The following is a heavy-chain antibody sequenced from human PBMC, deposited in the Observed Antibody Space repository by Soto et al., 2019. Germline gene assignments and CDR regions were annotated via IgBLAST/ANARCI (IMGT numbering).Heavy chain of an antibody. CDR3: ARPICGSSSCHAWFVP. J-gene: IGHJ5*02. D-gene: IGHD2-2*01. CDR2: INPDTGGT. V-gene: IGHV1-2*02. CDR1: GYTFPDYY. Sequence: QVQLVQSGAEVKKPGASVKVSCKASGYTFPDYYIYWVRQAPGQGLEWMGWINPDTGGTNYAQSFQGRVTMTRDTSVSTAYMELTRLTSDDTAVYYCARPICGSSSCHAWFVPWGQGTLVTVSS.